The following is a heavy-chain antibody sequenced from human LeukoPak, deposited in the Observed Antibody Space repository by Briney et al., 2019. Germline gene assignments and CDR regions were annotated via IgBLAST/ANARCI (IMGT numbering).Heavy chain of an antibody. J-gene: IGHJ4*02. Sequence: GGSLRLSCAASGFTFSSYWMHWVRQAPGKGLVWVSRINTDGSTTNYADSVKSRFTISRDNAKNTLYLQMNGLRAEDTAVYYCARDRGGSSFDYWGQGTLVTVSS. CDR2: INTDGSTT. CDR3: ARDRGGSSFDY. CDR1: GFTFSSYW. D-gene: IGHD3-16*01. V-gene: IGHV3-74*01.